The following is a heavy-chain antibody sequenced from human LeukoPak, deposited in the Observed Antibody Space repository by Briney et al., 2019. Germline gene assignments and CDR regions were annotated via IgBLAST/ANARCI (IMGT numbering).Heavy chain of an antibody. CDR1: GFTFSSYG. D-gene: IGHD2-15*01. Sequence: GGSLTLPCAASGFTFSSYGMHWVRQPAGKGRAWVAVISYDGSNNYYADSVKGRFTISRDNSKTTLYLQMNSLRAEDTAVYYCAREFSVGLDYWGQGTLVTVSS. V-gene: IGHV3-30*03. CDR2: ISYDGSNN. CDR3: AREFSVGLDY. J-gene: IGHJ4*02.